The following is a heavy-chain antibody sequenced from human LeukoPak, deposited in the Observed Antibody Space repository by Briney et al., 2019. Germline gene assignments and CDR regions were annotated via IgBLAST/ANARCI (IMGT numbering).Heavy chain of an antibody. J-gene: IGHJ5*02. CDR1: GGSFSGYY. CDR3: ARERRGSRYCSSTSCSANWFDP. CDR2: INHSGST. V-gene: IGHV4-34*01. D-gene: IGHD2-2*01. Sequence: KPSETLSLTCAVYGGSFSGYYWSWIRKPPGKGLEWIGEINHSGSTNHNPSLKSRVTISVDTSKNQFSLKLSSVTAADTAVYYCARERRGSRYCSSTSCSANWFDPWGQGTLVTVSS.